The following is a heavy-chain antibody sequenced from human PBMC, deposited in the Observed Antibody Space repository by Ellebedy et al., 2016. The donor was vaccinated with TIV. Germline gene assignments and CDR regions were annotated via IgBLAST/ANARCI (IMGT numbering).Heavy chain of an antibody. CDR2: ISASNGNT. D-gene: IGHD1-26*01. CDR3: ARDLRIVGTTSAFDI. J-gene: IGHJ3*02. V-gene: IGHV1-18*01. CDR1: GYTFTSYG. Sequence: AASVKVSCKASGYTFTSYGISWVRQAPGQGLEWMGWISASNGNTDYVQKLQGRVTMTTDTSTSTAYMELRSLRSDDTAVYYCARDLRIVGTTSAFDIWGQGTMVTVSS.